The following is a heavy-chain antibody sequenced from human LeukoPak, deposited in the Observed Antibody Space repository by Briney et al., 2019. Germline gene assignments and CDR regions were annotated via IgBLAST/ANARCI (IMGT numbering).Heavy chain of an antibody. V-gene: IGHV1-69*04. CDR1: GGTFSSYA. D-gene: IGHD1-26*01. CDR2: IIPILGIA. Sequence: SVKVSCKASGGTFSSYAISWVRQAPGQGLEWMGRIIPILGIANYAQKFQGRVTITADKSTSTAYMELSSLRSEDMAVHYCARGNSGSDDAFDIWGQGTMVTVSS. CDR3: ARGNSGSDDAFDI. J-gene: IGHJ3*02.